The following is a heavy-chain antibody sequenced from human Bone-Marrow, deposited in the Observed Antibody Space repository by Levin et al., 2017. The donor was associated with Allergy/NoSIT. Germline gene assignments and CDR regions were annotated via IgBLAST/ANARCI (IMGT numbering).Heavy chain of an antibody. Sequence: GGSLRLSCAASGFSFSIFWMSWVRQAPGKGLEWVANIRQDGTEKYYMDSVKGRFTISRDNAKNSLYLQMNSMRAEYTAVYYCARDSGVRDFDYWGQGTLVTVSS. CDR1: GFSFSIFW. CDR2: IRQDGTEK. V-gene: IGHV3-7*01. D-gene: IGHD7-27*01. CDR3: ARDSGVRDFDY. J-gene: IGHJ4*02.